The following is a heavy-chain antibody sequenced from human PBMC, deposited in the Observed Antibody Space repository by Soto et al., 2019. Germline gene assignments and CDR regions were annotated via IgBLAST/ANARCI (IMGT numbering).Heavy chain of an antibody. J-gene: IGHJ3*01. CDR1: GGTFSSYA. CDR2: ISPYNGKT. Sequence: ASVKVSCKASGGTFSSYAISWVRQAPGQGLEWMGGISPYNGKTNYAQKLQGRVTMTTDTSTSTAYMELRSLRSDDTAVYYCARDGRFLEWLLLLAVWGQGTMVTVSS. D-gene: IGHD3-3*01. CDR3: ARDGRFLEWLLLLAV. V-gene: IGHV1-18*01.